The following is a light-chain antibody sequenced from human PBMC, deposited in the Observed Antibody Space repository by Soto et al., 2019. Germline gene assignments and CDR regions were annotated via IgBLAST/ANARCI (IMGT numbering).Light chain of an antibody. J-gene: IGKJ5*01. CDR1: QSVDNSH. CDR2: GAS. Sequence: ETVLTQSAGTLYFSPGERATLSCRASQSVDNSHVAWYQQRRGLPPRLLIYGASNRATGIPDRFSGSGSGADSTLTISRLEPEDFAVYFCQQYGNSPPGTFGQGTPLEIK. CDR3: QQYGNSPPGT. V-gene: IGKV3-20*01.